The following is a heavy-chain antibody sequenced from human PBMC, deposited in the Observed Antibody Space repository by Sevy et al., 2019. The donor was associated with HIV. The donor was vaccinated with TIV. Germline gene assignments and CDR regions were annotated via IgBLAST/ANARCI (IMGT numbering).Heavy chain of an antibody. CDR3: TRDAGNYHDSSNYHYVYAFDI. J-gene: IGHJ3*02. CDR2: IYYDGST. Sequence: TETLSLTCTVSGGSIGRYYWSWIRQSPGRGLEWIGYIYYDGSTDYNSSLKSRVTISLDSSKNQFSLSLNSVTAADKAVYSCTRDAGNYHDSSNYHYVYAFDIWGQGTLVVVSS. CDR1: GGSIGRYY. D-gene: IGHD3-22*01. V-gene: IGHV4-59*01.